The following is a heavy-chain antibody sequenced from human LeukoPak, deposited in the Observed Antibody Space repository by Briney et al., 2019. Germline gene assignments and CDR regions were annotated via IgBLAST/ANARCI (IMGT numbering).Heavy chain of an antibody. V-gene: IGHV4-30-2*01. CDR1: GGSINSGGHP. J-gene: IGHJ4*02. CDR3: VIFIMGTTTTDY. Sequence: PSETLSLTCAVSGGSINSGGHPWSWIRQPPGKGLEWIGYLYQSGSTYYNPSLKSRVTISADRSKNQFSLKLRSVTDTAVYYCVIFIMGTTTTDYWGQGTLVTVSS. D-gene: IGHD1-26*01. CDR2: LYQSGST.